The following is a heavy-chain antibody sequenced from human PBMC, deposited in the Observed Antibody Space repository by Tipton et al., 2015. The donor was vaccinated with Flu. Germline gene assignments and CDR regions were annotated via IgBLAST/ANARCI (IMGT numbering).Heavy chain of an antibody. CDR3: ARGVFYYDSRGYYYFDY. D-gene: IGHD3-22*01. Sequence: TLSLTCSVSGGSISRAGYYWSWIRQTAGKGLEWIGRIYPTGSTNYNPSLKSRVTISADTSRNQFSLNLTSVTAADTAVYFCARGVFYYDSRGYYYFDYWGQGTLVTVSS. J-gene: IGHJ4*02. CDR2: IYPTGST. V-gene: IGHV4-61*02. CDR1: GGSISRAGYY.